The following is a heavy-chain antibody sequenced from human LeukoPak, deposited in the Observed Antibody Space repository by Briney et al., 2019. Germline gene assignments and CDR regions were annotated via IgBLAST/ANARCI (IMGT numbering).Heavy chain of an antibody. Sequence: PSETLSLTCTVSGGSISTSNYYWSWIRQPPGKGLEWIGEINHSGSTNYNPSLKSRVTISVDTSKNQFSLKLSSVTAADTAVYYCARRRKPIRLLQAAFDIWGQGTMVTVSS. CDR2: INHSGST. D-gene: IGHD1-1*01. CDR3: ARRRKPIRLLQAAFDI. J-gene: IGHJ3*02. CDR1: GGSISTSNYY. V-gene: IGHV4-39*07.